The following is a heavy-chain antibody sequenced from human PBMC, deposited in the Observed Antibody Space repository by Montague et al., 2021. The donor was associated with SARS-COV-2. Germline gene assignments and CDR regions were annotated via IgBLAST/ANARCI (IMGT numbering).Heavy chain of an antibody. CDR1: SDSINSYY. CDR3: ARESGSPTYYFYYGVDV. Sequence: SETLSLTCTVSSDSINSYYWGWIRQPPGKRLEWLGYVYSSGTTNYNPSLNSRIAISVDTSKNQFSLRLDSVTAADTAIYYCARESGSPTYYFYYGVDVWGQGTTVTVSS. J-gene: IGHJ6*02. CDR2: VYSSGTT. V-gene: IGHV4-4*08. D-gene: IGHD1-26*01.